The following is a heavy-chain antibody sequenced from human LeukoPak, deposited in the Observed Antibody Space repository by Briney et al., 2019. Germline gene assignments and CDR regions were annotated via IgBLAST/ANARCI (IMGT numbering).Heavy chain of an antibody. CDR2: MKQDGSEK. CDR1: GFTFSSYW. Sequence: PGGSLRLSCSASGFTFSSYWMSWVRQAPGKGVEWVANMKQDGSEKYYVDSVKGRLTISRDNAEKSLYLQMNSLRVEDTAVYYCARDDGMRTVDYWGQGTLVTVSS. J-gene: IGHJ4*02. D-gene: IGHD1-14*01. V-gene: IGHV3-7*01. CDR3: ARDDGMRTVDY.